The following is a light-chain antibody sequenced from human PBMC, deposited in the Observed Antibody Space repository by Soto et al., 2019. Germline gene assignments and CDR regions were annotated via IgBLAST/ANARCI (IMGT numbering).Light chain of an antibody. CDR2: DTS. CDR3: WLSYSGAPAV. Sequence: QTVVTQEPSLTVSPGGTVTLTCGSSTGAVTSGHYPYWFQQKPGQAPRTLIYDTSNKHSWTPARFSGSLLVGKAALTLSGAQPEDEAEYYCWLSYSGAPAVFGGGTQLTVL. V-gene: IGLV7-46*01. CDR1: TGAVTSGHY. J-gene: IGLJ7*01.